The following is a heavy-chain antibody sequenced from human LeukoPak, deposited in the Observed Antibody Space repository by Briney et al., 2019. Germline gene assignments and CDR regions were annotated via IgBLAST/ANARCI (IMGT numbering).Heavy chain of an antibody. Sequence: SETLSLTCSVTGGSFGSTSYYWGWIRQPPGKGLEWTANIYHTGSTYYNPSLKSRVTISVDTSANQFSLKLSSVTAADTAVYYCARPIRGRDNNWFDPWGQGTLVTVSS. J-gene: IGHJ5*02. CDR1: GGSFGSTSYY. D-gene: IGHD5-24*01. CDR2: IYHTGST. CDR3: ARPIRGRDNNWFDP. V-gene: IGHV4-39*01.